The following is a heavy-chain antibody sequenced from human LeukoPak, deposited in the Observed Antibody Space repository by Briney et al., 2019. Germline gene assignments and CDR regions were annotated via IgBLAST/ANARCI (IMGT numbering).Heavy chain of an antibody. D-gene: IGHD4-17*01. Sequence: PSETLSLTCTVSGGSISSGDYYWSWIRQPPGKSLEWIGYIYYSGSTYYNPSLKSRVTISVDTSKNQFSLKLSSVTAADTAVYYCARATVTTSIWFDPWGQGTLVTVSS. CDR2: IYYSGST. V-gene: IGHV4-30-4*08. CDR1: GGSISSGDYY. J-gene: IGHJ5*02. CDR3: ARATVTTSIWFDP.